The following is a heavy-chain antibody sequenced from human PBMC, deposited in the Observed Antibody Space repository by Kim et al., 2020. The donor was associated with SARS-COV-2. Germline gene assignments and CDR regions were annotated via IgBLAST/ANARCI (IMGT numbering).Heavy chain of an antibody. D-gene: IGHD3-10*01. CDR3: ARERGPLDY. CDR1: GFTFSNYW. V-gene: IGHV3-74*01. J-gene: IGHJ4*02. Sequence: GGSLRLPCAASGFTFSNYWMYWVRQDPGKGLVWVSRIKSDGSSTGYADSVKGRFTITRDNAKNTLNLQMNSLRAEDTAVYYCARERGPLDYWGQGTLVTVSS. CDR2: IKSDGSST.